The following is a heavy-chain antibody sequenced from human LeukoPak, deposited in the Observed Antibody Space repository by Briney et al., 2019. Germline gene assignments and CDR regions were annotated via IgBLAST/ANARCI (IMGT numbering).Heavy chain of an antibody. D-gene: IGHD2-2*01. CDR2: IYYSGST. CDR1: GGSISSYY. Sequence: SETLSLTCTVSGGSISSYYWSWIRQPPGKGLEWIGYIYYSGSTNYNPSLKSRVTISVDTSKNQFSLKLSSVTAADTAVYYCARSRGGSTQHYYCYYGMDVWGQGTTVTVSS. CDR3: ARSRGGSTQHYYCYYGMDV. J-gene: IGHJ6*02. V-gene: IGHV4-59*12.